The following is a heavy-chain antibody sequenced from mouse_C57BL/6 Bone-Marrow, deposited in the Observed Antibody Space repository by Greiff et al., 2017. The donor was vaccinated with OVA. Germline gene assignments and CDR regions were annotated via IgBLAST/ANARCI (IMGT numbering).Heavy chain of an antibody. D-gene: IGHD2-3*01. CDR2: IYPRSGNT. CDR3: ARGDGYYWFAY. J-gene: IGHJ3*01. CDR1: GYTFTSYG. V-gene: IGHV1-81*01. Sequence: VQLQQSGAELARPGASVKLSCKASGYTFTSYGISWVKQRTGQGLEWIGEIYPRSGNTYYNEKFKGKATLTADKSSSTAYMELRSLTSEDSAVWFCARGDGYYWFAYWGQGTLVTVSA.